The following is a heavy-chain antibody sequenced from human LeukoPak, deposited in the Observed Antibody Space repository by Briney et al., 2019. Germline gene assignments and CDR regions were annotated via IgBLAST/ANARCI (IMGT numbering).Heavy chain of an antibody. CDR2: ISSSSSYI. CDR1: GFTFSSYS. D-gene: IGHD5-18*01. V-gene: IGHV3-21*01. CDR3: ARDLAWIQLYMDV. Sequence: PGGSLRLSCAASGFTFSSYSMNWVRQAPGKGLEWVSSISSSSSYIYYADSVKGRFTISRDNAKNSLYLQMNNLRAEDTAVYYCARDLAWIQLYMDVWGQGTTVTVSS. J-gene: IGHJ6*02.